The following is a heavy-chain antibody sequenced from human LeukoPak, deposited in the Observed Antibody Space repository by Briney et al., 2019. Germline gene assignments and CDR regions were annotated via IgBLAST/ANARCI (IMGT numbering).Heavy chain of an antibody. V-gene: IGHV1-69*04. CDR3: APGDYGDQTEWFDP. CDR2: IIPILGIA. J-gene: IGHJ5*02. D-gene: IGHD4-17*01. CDR1: GGTFSSYA. Sequence: SVKVSCKASGGTFSSYAISWVRQAPGQGLEWMGRIIPILGIANYAQKFQGRVTITADESTSTAYMELSSLRSEDTAVYYCAPGDYGDQTEWFDPWGQGTLVTVSS.